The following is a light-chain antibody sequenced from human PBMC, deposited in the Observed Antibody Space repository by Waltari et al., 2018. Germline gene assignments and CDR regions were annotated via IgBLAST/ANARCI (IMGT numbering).Light chain of an antibody. CDR3: QPYDSYPGP. V-gene: IGKV1-5*03. CDR2: EAS. J-gene: IGKJ1*01. CDR1: QSISRW. Sequence: DIQMTQSPSTLSASVGDRVTIACRDSQSISRWLALYHQKPGKAPNSRIYEASTLESGAQSRFSGSRAGTEFTFTSSSLPPDDFGVYYCQPYDSYPGPFGQGTKVEIK.